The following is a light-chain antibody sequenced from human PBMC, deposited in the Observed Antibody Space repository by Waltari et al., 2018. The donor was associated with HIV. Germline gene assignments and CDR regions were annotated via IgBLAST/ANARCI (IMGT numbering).Light chain of an antibody. CDR1: QSVSSN. Sequence: IVMTQSPATLSVSPGERATLSCRASQSVSSNLAWYQQKLGQAPRLLIYGVSTRATGIPARFSGSGSGTEFTLIISSLQSEDFAVYYCQEYNKWPPVLTFGGGTKVDLK. J-gene: IGKJ4*01. CDR2: GVS. CDR3: QEYNKWPPVLT. V-gene: IGKV3-15*01.